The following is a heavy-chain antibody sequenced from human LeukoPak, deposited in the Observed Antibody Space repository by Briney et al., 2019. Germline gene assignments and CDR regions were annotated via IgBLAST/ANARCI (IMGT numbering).Heavy chain of an antibody. V-gene: IGHV4-59*01. D-gene: IGHD3-10*01. Sequence: PSETLSLTCTVSGGSISSYYWSWIRQPPGKGLEWSGYIYYSGSTNYNPSLKSRVTISVDTSKNQFSLKLSSVTAADTAVYYCASGTRRGDAFDIWGQGTMVTVSS. CDR1: GGSISSYY. CDR3: ASGTRRGDAFDI. CDR2: IYYSGST. J-gene: IGHJ3*02.